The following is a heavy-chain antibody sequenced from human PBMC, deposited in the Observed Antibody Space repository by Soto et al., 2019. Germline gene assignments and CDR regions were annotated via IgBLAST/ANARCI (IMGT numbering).Heavy chain of an antibody. Sequence: QVQLVESGGGVVQPGRSLRLSCAASGFTFSSYGMHWVRQAPGKGLEWVAVIWYDGSNKYYADSVKGRFTISRDNSKNTLYLQMNRLRAEDTAVYYCAREGNDVLTGYHLFAYWGQGTLVTVSS. D-gene: IGHD3-9*01. CDR2: IWYDGSNK. J-gene: IGHJ4*02. V-gene: IGHV3-33*01. CDR3: AREGNDVLTGYHLFAY. CDR1: GFTFSSYG.